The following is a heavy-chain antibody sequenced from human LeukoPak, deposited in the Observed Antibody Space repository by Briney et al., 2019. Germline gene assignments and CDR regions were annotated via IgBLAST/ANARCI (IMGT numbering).Heavy chain of an antibody. CDR3: ARDNSPWSVAGPSDY. CDR1: GGSISSGGYY. V-gene: IGHV4-31*03. J-gene: IGHJ4*02. Sequence: PSETLSLTCTVSGGSISSGGYYWSWIRQHPGKGLEWIGYIYYSGSTYYNPSLKSRVTISVDTSKNQFSLKLSSVTAADTAVYYCARDNSPWSVAGPSDYWGQGTLVTVSS. CDR2: IYYSGST. D-gene: IGHD6-19*01.